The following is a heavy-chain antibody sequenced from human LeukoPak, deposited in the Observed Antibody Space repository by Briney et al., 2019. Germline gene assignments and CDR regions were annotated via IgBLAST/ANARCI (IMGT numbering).Heavy chain of an antibody. J-gene: IGHJ4*02. CDR2: IIPILGIA. D-gene: IGHD4-17*01. CDR1: GGTFSSYA. V-gene: IGHV1-69*04. CDR3: AREGLLATTVTTPSDY. Sequence: GSSVKVSCKASGGTFSSYAISWVRQAPGQGLEWMGRIIPILGIANYAQKFQGRVTITADKSTSTAYMELSSLRSEDTVVYYCAREGLLATTVTTPSDYWGQGTLVTVSS.